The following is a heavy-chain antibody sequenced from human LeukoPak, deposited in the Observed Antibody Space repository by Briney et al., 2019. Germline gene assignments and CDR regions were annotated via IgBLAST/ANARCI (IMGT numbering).Heavy chain of an antibody. D-gene: IGHD6-19*01. CDR1: GFTFSSYG. V-gene: IGHV3-30*02. CDR3: AKDISSGWYTFDY. J-gene: IGHJ4*02. Sequence: PGGSLRLSCAASGFTFSSYGMHWVRQAPGKGLEWVAFIRYDGSNKYYADSVKGRFTISRDNSKNTLYLQMNSLRVEDTAVYYCAKDISSGWYTFDYWGQGTLVTVSS. CDR2: IRYDGSNK.